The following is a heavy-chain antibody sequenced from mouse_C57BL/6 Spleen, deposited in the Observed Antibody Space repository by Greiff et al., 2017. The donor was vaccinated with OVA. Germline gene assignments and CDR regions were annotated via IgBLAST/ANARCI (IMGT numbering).Heavy chain of an antibody. CDR3: ARGGIYDGYWWDY. CDR2: ISDGGSYT. Sequence: EVQVVESGGGLVKPGGSLKLSCAASGFTFSSYAMSWVRQTPEKRLEWVATISDGGSYTYYPDNVKGRFTISRDNAKNNLYLQMSHLKSEDTAMYYCARGGIYDGYWWDYWGQGTSVTVSS. CDR1: GFTFSSYA. D-gene: IGHD2-3*01. V-gene: IGHV5-4*01. J-gene: IGHJ4*01.